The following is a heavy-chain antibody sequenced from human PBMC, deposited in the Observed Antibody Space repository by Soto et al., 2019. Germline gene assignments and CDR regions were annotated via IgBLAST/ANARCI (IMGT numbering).Heavy chain of an antibody. J-gene: IGHJ4*02. D-gene: IGHD4-17*01. CDR1: GFDFSSYA. V-gene: IGHV3-23*01. CDR3: AKDWPGTSSVTSDY. CDR2: ITYTGDTT. Sequence: DVYLLESGGTLVQPGGSLRLSCAASGFDFSSYAMTWVRQAPGKGLEWVSGITYTGDTTYYAVSVKGLFTISRGNYRNTLYLQMNSLRADSTAIYFCAKDWPGTSSVTSDYWGQGTRVTVSS.